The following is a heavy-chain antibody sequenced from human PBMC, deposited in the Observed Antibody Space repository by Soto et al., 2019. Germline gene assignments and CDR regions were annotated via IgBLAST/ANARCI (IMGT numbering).Heavy chain of an antibody. CDR2: ISYDGSNK. Sequence: QVQLVESGGGVVQPGRSLRLSCAASGFTFSRYGMHWVRQAPGKGLEWVAVISYDGSNKYYADSVKGRFTISRDNSKNTLYLQMNSLRAEDTAVYYCAKGRLRLAYYYYGMDVWGQGTTVTVSS. V-gene: IGHV3-30*18. CDR3: AKGRLRLAYYYYGMDV. D-gene: IGHD3-22*01. CDR1: GFTFSRYG. J-gene: IGHJ6*02.